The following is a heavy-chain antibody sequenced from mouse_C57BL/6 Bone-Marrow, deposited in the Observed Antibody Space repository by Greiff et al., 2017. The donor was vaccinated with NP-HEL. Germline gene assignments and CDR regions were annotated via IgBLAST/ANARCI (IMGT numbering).Heavy chain of an antibody. CDR1: GYTFTSYW. V-gene: IGHV1-64*01. CDR3: ASDSIYYYGSSSWFAY. D-gene: IGHD1-1*01. J-gene: IGHJ3*01. Sequence: QVQLQQPGAELVKPGASVKLSCKASGYTFTSYWMHWVKQRPGQGLEWIGMIHPNSGSTNYNEKFKSKATLTVDKSSSTAYMQLSSLTSEDSAVYYCASDSIYYYGSSSWFAYWGQGTLVTVSA. CDR2: IHPNSGST.